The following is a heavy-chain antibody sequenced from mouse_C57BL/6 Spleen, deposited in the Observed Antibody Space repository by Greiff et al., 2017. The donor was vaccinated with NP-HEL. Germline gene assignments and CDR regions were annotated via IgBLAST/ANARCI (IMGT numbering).Heavy chain of an antibody. V-gene: IGHV1-66*01. CDR3: ARRSLYDYDSYWYFDV. CDR1: GYSFTSYY. J-gene: IGHJ1*03. D-gene: IGHD2-4*01. CDR2: IYPGSGNT. Sequence: VQLQESGPELVKPGASVKISCKASGYSFTSYYIHWVKQRPGQGLEWIGWIYPGSGNTKYNEKFKGKATLTADTSSSTAYMQLSSLTSEDSAVYYCARRSLYDYDSYWYFDVWGTGTTVTVSS.